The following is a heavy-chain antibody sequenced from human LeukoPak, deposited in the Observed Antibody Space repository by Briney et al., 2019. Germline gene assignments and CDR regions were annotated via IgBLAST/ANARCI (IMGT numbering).Heavy chain of an antibody. CDR1: GGSISSYY. J-gene: IGHJ5*02. D-gene: IGHD4-11*01. CDR2: IYYSGST. Sequence: SETLSFTCTVSGGSISSYYWSWIRQPPGKGLEWIGYIYYSGSTNYNPSLKSRVTISVDTSKNQFSLKLSSVTAADTAVYYCARAGNAVTGLGWFDPWGQGTLVTVSS. CDR3: ARAGNAVTGLGWFDP. V-gene: IGHV4-59*01.